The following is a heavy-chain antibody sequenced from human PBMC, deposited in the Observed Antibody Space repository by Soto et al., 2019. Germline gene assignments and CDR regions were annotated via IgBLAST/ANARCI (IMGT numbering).Heavy chain of an antibody. CDR3: ARVGGSSGYYR. CDR1: GYSFTKYG. CDR2: INPNSGGT. V-gene: IGHV1-2*02. Sequence: ASVKVSCKTSGYSFTKYGLHWVRQAPGQGLEWMGWINPNSGGTNYAQKFQGRVTMTRDTSISTAYMELSRLRSDDTAVYYCARVGGSSGYYRWGQGTLVTVSS. J-gene: IGHJ4*02. D-gene: IGHD3-22*01.